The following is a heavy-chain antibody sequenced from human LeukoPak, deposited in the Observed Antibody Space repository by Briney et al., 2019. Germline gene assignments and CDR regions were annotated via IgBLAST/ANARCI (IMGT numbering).Heavy chain of an antibody. CDR1: GGSISGGSNY. D-gene: IGHD6-6*01. J-gene: IGHJ4*02. CDR2: IYTSGST. V-gene: IGHV4-61*02. CDR3: ARIYSSSFDY. Sequence: SETLSLTCAVSGGSISGGSNYWSWIRQPAGKGLEWIGRIYTSGSTNYNPSLKSRVTISVDTSKNQFSLKLSSVTAADTAVYYCARIYSSSFDYWGQGTLVTVSS.